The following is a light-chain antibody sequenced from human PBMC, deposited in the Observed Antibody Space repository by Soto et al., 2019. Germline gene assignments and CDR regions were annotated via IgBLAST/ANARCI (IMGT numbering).Light chain of an antibody. Sequence: EIVMTQSPATLSVSPGERATLSCRASQSVSSKLAWFQQKPGQAPRLLIYFASTRATGIPARFSGSGSGTEFTLTISSLQSEDFAVYYCQQYNNLPHTFGQGTKLEIK. CDR3: QQYNNLPHT. J-gene: IGKJ2*01. CDR1: QSVSSK. CDR2: FAS. V-gene: IGKV3-15*01.